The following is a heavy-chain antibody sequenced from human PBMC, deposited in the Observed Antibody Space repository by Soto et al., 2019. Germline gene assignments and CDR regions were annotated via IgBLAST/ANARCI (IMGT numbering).Heavy chain of an antibody. CDR3: AYYGGNGWVDY. J-gene: IGHJ4*02. V-gene: IGHV3-66*01. CDR2: LHGDGST. CDR1: EFSVNMNY. D-gene: IGHD2-21*02. Sequence: EVQLVESGGGLVQPGGSLRLSCTASEFSVNMNYMSWVRQAPGKGLEWVSVLHGDGSTYCADSVKGRFTISRDNSKNTVDLQMKSLRAEDTAVYYCAYYGGNGWVDYWGQGTLVTVSS.